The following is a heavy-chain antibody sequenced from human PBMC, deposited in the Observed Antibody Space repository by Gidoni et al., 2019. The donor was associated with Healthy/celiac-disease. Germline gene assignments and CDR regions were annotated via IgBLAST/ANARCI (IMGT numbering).Heavy chain of an antibody. CDR2: IIPILGIA. Sequence: QVQLVQSGAEVKKPGSSVKVSCQASGGTFSSYAISWVRQAPGQGLEWMGRIIPILGIANYAQKFQGRVTITADKSTSTAYMELSSLRSEDTAVYYCARDTTYYYDSSGYSWGQGTLVTVSS. CDR3: ARDTTYYYDSSGYS. D-gene: IGHD3-22*01. CDR1: GGTFSSYA. V-gene: IGHV1-69*04. J-gene: IGHJ4*02.